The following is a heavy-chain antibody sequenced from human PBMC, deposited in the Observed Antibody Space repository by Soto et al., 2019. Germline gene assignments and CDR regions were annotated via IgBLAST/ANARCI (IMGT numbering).Heavy chain of an antibody. J-gene: IGHJ4*02. Sequence: GGSLRLSCAASGFTFSSYAMSWVRQAPGKGLEWVSAISGSGGSTYYADSVKGRFTIPRDNSKNTLYLQMNSLRAEDTAVYYCAKVLRYFDWLPQDYWGQGTLVTVSS. CDR2: ISGSGGST. CDR3: AKVLRYFDWLPQDY. V-gene: IGHV3-23*01. CDR1: GFTFSSYA. D-gene: IGHD3-9*01.